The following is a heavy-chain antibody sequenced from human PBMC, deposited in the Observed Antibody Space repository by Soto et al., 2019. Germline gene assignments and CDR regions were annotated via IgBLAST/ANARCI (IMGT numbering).Heavy chain of an antibody. CDR3: ARDHSDYTEGDAFDI. CDR2: ISSSGSTI. CDR1: GFTFSDYY. D-gene: IGHD5-12*01. V-gene: IGHV3-11*01. J-gene: IGHJ3*02. Sequence: GGSLRLSCAASGFTFSDYYMSWIRQAPGKGLEWVSYISSSGSTIYYADSVKGRFTISRDNAKNSLYLQMNSLRAEDTAVYYCARDHSDYTEGDAFDIWGQGTMVTVSS.